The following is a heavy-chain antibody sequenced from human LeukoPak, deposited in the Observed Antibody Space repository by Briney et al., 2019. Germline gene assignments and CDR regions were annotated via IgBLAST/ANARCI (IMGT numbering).Heavy chain of an antibody. CDR1: GFTFSCYG. J-gene: IGHJ6*01. D-gene: IGHD1-26*01. Sequence: GGSLRLSCAASGFTFSCYGMHWVRQAPGKGLEWVAVISYDGSNKYYADSLKGRFTISRDNSKNTLYLQMNSLRAEDTAIYHCAKMKGHPLPKYYMDVWGQGTTVTVSS. CDR3: AKMKGHPLPKYYMDV. V-gene: IGHV3-30*18. CDR2: ISYDGSNK.